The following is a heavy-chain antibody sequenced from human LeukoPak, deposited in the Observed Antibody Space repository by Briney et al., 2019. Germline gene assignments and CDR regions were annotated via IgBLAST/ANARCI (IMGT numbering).Heavy chain of an antibody. Sequence: SETLSLTCTVSGDSISSYYWSWIRQPAGEGLEWLGRIYTSGSTKYHPSLKGRVPMSVDTSKNQSSLKLRSVTAADTAVYYCGRVRVSVKGSWFDPWGQGTLVTVSS. V-gene: IGHV4-4*07. D-gene: IGHD3-10*01. J-gene: IGHJ5*02. CDR2: IYTSGST. CDR1: GDSISSYY. CDR3: GRVRVSVKGSWFDP.